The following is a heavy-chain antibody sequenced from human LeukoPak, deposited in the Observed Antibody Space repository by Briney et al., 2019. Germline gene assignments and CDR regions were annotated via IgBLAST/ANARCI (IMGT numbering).Heavy chain of an antibody. CDR1: GYTFTSYD. CDR3: TRPPKRIRNAIVATTDDAFDI. V-gene: IGHV1-8*01. J-gene: IGHJ3*02. Sequence: ASVKVSCKASGYTFTSYDINWVRQATGQGLEWMGWMNLNSGNTGYAQKFQGRVTMTRNTSISTAYMELSSLRSEDTAVYYCTRPPKRIRNAIVATTDDAFDIWGQGTMVTVSS. CDR2: MNLNSGNT. D-gene: IGHD5-12*01.